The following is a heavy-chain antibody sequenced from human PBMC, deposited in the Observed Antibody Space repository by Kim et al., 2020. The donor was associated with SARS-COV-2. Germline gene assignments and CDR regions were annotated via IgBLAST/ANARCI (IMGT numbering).Heavy chain of an antibody. Sequence: GGSLRLSCAASGFTFSNFWMHWVRQGPVKGLVWVARVSSDGRSAVYADSVKGRFTISRDNAKNTLYLQMNSLSVEDTAVYYCIRGRGNYGYGFDSWGQGTLVTVSS. CDR3: IRGRGNYGYGFDS. CDR2: VSSDGRSA. J-gene: IGHJ4*02. V-gene: IGHV3-74*01. D-gene: IGHD5-12*01. CDR1: GFTFSNFW.